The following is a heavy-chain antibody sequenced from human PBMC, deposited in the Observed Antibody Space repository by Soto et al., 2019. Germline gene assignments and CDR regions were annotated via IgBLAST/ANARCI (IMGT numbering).Heavy chain of an antibody. D-gene: IGHD3-16*01. J-gene: IGHJ5*02. CDR2: MNPNSGNT. V-gene: IGHV1-8*01. Sequence: QVQLVQSGAEVKKPGASVKVSCKASGYTFTSYDINWVRQATGQGLEWMGWMNPNSGNTGYAQSFQGRVIMTRSTAISTAYMELTGLRIEDTAVYYCARRGGENIWEPTLKNWFDPWGQGTLVTVSP. CDR3: ARRGGENIWEPTLKNWFDP. CDR1: GYTFTSYD.